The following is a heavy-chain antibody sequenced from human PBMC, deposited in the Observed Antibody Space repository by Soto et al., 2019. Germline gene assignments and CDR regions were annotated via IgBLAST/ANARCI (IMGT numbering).Heavy chain of an antibody. V-gene: IGHV6-1*01. CDR2: TYYRSKWYN. D-gene: IGHD1-20*01. CDR3: ARDPGITGTTYYYYDGMDV. Sequence: PSQTLSLTCAISGDSVSSNSAAWNWIRQSPSRGLEWLGRTYYRSKWYNDYAVSVKSRITINPDTSKNQFSLQLNSVTPEDTAVYYCARDPGITGTTYYYYDGMDVWGQGTTVTVSS. J-gene: IGHJ6*02. CDR1: GDSVSSNSAA.